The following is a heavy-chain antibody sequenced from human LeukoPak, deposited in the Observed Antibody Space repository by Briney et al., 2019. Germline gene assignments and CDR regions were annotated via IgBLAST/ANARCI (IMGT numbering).Heavy chain of an antibody. J-gene: IGHJ3*02. CDR1: GGSISPYY. CDR2: IYYSGTT. V-gene: IGHV4-59*08. CDR3: ATHYDVLTGYAAAAFDI. Sequence: SETLSLTCTVSGGSISPYYWSWIRQPPGKGLEWIGYIYYSGTTHYNPSLESRVTMSVDTSKNQFPLKLSSVTAADMAVYYCATHYDVLTGYAAAAFDIWGQGTMVTVSS. D-gene: IGHD3-9*01.